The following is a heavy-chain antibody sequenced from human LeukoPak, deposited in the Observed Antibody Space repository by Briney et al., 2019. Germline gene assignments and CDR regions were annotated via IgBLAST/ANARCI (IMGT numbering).Heavy chain of an antibody. V-gene: IGHV3-48*04. D-gene: IGHD3-10*01. Sequence: TGGSLRLSCAASGFTFSMYSMNWVRQAPGKGPEWLSYISSSSSTIYYADSVKGRFTISRDNAKNSLYLQMNSLRAEDTAVYYCARDYLRGSGAVTYNWFDPWGQGTLVTVSS. CDR3: ARDYLRGSGAVTYNWFDP. CDR2: ISSSSSTI. CDR1: GFTFSMYS. J-gene: IGHJ5*02.